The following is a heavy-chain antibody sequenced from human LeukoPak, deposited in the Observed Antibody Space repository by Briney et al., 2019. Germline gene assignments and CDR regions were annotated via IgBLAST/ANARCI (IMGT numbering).Heavy chain of an antibody. CDR2: IIPIFGTA. CDR1: GGTFSSYA. V-gene: IGHV1-69*05. CDR3: ARGLLDYLLHSGSYSDDAFDI. D-gene: IGHD1-26*01. Sequence: ASVKVSCKASGGTFSSYAISWVRQAPGQGLEWMGGIIPIFGTANYAQKFQGRVTITTDESTSTAYMELSSLRSEDTAVYYCARGLLDYLLHSGSYSDDAFDIWGQGTMVTVSS. J-gene: IGHJ3*02.